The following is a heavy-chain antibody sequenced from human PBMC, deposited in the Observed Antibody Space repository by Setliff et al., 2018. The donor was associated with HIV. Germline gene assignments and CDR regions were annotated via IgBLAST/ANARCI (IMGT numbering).Heavy chain of an antibody. J-gene: IGHJ4*02. V-gene: IGHV4-31*03. CDR1: GGSISSGGYY. CDR3: AQSESGNQWELPFDY. CDR2: IYYSGAT. Sequence: PSETLSLTCTVSGGSISSGGYYWSWIRQHPGKGLEWIGYIYYSGATYYNPSLRGRVTISVDTPKNQFSLKVRSVTAADTAVYYCAQSESGNQWELPFDYWGQGTQVTVSS. D-gene: IGHD1-26*01.